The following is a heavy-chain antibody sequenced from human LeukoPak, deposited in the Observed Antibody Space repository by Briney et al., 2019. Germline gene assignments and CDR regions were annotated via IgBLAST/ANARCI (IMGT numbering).Heavy chain of an antibody. J-gene: IGHJ4*02. CDR1: GFTFSDYY. D-gene: IGHD2-2*01. Sequence: GGSLRLSCAASGFTFSDYYMSWVRQAPGTGLEWVSYMSRGGGTIYYADSVTGRFTISRDNAKNSLYLQMNSLRAEDTAMYYCVRAEGCSSSSCHLDYWGQGTLVTVSS. CDR3: VRAEGCSSSSCHLDY. V-gene: IGHV3-11*01. CDR2: MSRGGGTI.